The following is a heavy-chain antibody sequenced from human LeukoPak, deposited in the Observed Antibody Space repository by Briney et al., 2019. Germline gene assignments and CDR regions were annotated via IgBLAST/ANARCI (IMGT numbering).Heavy chain of an antibody. J-gene: IGHJ5*02. CDR1: GGSFSGYY. CDR2: IYYSGST. Sequence: SETLSLTCAVYGGSFSGYYWSWIRQPPGKGLEWIGYIYYSGSTNYNPSLKSRVTISVDTSKNQFSLKLSSVTAADTAVYYCARPKSRLSWFDPWGQGTLVTVSS. CDR3: ARPKSRLSWFDP. V-gene: IGHV4-59*08.